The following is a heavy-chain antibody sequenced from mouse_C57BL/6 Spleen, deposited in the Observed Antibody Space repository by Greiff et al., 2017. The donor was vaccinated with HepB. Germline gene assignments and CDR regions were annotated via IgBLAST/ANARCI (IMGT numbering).Heavy chain of an antibody. CDR3: AMYYGDY. J-gene: IGHJ2*01. Sequence: QVQLKESGPELVKPGASVKISCKASGYAFSSSWMNWVKQRPGKGLEWIGRIYPGDGDTNYNGKFKGKATLTADKSSSTAYMQLSSLTSEDSAVYFCAMYYGDYWGQGTTLTVSS. V-gene: IGHV1-82*01. CDR1: GYAFSSSW. CDR2: IYPGDGDT. D-gene: IGHD1-1*02.